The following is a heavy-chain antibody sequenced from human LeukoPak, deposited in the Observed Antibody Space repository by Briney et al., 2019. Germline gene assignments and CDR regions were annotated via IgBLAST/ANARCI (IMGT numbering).Heavy chain of an antibody. D-gene: IGHD3-10*01. CDR2: IYYSGST. V-gene: IGHV4-34*01. CDR1: GGSFSGYY. Sequence: PSETLSLTCAVYGGSFSGYYWSWIRQPPGKGPEWIGSIYYSGSTYYNPSLKSRVTISVDTSKNQFSLKLSSVTAADTAVYYCASGNGSGSRDYYFDYWGQGTLVTVSS. J-gene: IGHJ4*02. CDR3: ASGNGSGSRDYYFDY.